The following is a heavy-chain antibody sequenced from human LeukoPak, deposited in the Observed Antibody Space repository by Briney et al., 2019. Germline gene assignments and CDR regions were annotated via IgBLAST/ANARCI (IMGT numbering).Heavy chain of an antibody. CDR1: GGSFSGYY. J-gene: IGHJ4*02. Sequence: PSDTLSLTCAVYGGSFSGYYWSWIRQPPGKGLEWIGEINHSGSTNYNPSLKSRVTISVDTSKNQFSLKLSSVTAADTAVYYCARGRRLLAAAGVKEFDYWGQGTLVTVSS. D-gene: IGHD6-13*01. CDR3: ARGRRLLAAAGVKEFDY. V-gene: IGHV4-34*01. CDR2: INHSGST.